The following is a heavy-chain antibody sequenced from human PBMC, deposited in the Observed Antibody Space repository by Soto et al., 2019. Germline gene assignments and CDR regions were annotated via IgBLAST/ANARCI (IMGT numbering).Heavy chain of an antibody. CDR3: AVQYCTNGVCLVI. V-gene: IGHV1-69*02. CDR1: GGTFSSYT. D-gene: IGHD2-8*01. J-gene: IGHJ4*02. CDR2: IIPILGIA. Sequence: ASVKVSCKASGGTFSSYTISWVRQAPGQGLEWMGRIIPILGIANYAQKFQGRVTITADKSTSTAYMELSSLRSEDTAVYYCAVQYCTNGVCLVIWGQGTLVTVSS.